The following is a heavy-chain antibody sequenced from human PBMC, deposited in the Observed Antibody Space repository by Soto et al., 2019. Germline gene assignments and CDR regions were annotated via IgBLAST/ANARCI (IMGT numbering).Heavy chain of an antibody. CDR2: IDPSDSYT. CDR1: GYSFTSYW. V-gene: IGHV5-10-1*01. J-gene: IGHJ6*02. D-gene: IGHD3-16*01. CDR3: ARQGMITRPQPGMDV. Sequence: GESLKISCKGSGYSFTSYWISWVRQMPGKGLEWKGRIDPSDSYTNYSPSFQGHVTISADKSISTAYLQWSSLKASDTAMYYCARQGMITRPQPGMDVWGHGTTVTVSS.